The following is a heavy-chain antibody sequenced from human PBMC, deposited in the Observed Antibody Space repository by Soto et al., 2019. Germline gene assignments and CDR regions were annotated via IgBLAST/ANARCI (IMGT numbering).Heavy chain of an antibody. CDR2: IYHSGST. D-gene: IGHD1-20*01. CDR3: ARRLGIGITGTRSGVTFDY. J-gene: IGHJ4*02. Sequence: PSETLSLTCAVSGGPISSSNWWSWVRQPPGKGLEWIGEIYHSGSTNYNPSLKSRVTISVDKSKNQFSLKLSSVTAADTAVYYCARRLGIGITGTRSGVTFDYWGQGTLVTVSS. CDR1: GGPISSSNW. V-gene: IGHV4-4*02.